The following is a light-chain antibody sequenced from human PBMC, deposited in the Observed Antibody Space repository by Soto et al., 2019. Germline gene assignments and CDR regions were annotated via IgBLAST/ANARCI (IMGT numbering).Light chain of an antibody. CDR1: QGISSF. V-gene: IGKV1-9*01. Sequence: DIQLTQSPSFLSASVGDRVTITCRASQGISSFLAWYQKKPGRAPELLIYDASTLQSGVPSRFSGSRSGTEFTLIISTLQHEDLATYDCQQPNTYPLTFGGGTKVEI. J-gene: IGKJ4*01. CDR3: QQPNTYPLT. CDR2: DAS.